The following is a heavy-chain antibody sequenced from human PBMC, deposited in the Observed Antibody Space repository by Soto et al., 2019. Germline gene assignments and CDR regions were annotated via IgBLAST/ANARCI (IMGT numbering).Heavy chain of an antibody. V-gene: IGHV1-3*01. CDR1: GYTFTSYA. CDR2: INAGNGNT. J-gene: IGHJ4*02. Sequence: QVQLVQSGAEVKKPGASVKVSCKASGYTFTSYAMHWVRQAPGQRLEWMGWINAGNGNTKYSQKFQGRVTITRDTSASTAYMELSSLRSEDPAVYYCARDPRYSYGYNWGQGTLVTVSS. CDR3: ARDPRYSYGYN. D-gene: IGHD5-18*01.